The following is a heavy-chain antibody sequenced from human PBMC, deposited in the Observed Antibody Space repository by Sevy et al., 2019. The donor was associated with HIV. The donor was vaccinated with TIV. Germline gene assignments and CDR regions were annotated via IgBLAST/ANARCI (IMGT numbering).Heavy chain of an antibody. D-gene: IGHD3-3*01. CDR3: ARGGSVDVWNYEYRYYGMDV. Sequence: ASVKVSCKASGDTFNTFDINWVRQAPGQGLEWMEWLSPKRGSTGFAQKFQGRLTMTRDTTINTAYIELSSLTSEETPVDYSARGGSVDVWNYEYRYYGMDVWGQGTPVTVSS. CDR2: LSPKRGST. CDR1: GDTFNTFD. V-gene: IGHV1-8*02. J-gene: IGHJ6*02.